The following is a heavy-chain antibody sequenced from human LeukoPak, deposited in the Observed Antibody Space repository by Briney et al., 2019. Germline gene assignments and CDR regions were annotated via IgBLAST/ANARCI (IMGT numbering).Heavy chain of an antibody. V-gene: IGHV1-8*01. Sequence: GASVKVSCNASGYSFTSYDINWVRQATGQGLEWMGWMNTNSGNTGYAPKFQGRVTMTRDTSIGTAYMELSSLRSEDTAVYYCARDRPGSDTMIVVVTGPFDYWGQGTLVTVSS. CDR2: MNTNSGNT. CDR3: ARDRPGSDTMIVVVTGPFDY. CDR1: GYSFTSYD. D-gene: IGHD3-22*01. J-gene: IGHJ4*02.